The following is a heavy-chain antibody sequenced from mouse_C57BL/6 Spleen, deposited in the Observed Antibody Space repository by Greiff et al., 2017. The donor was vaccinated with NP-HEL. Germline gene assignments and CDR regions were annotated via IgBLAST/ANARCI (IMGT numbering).Heavy chain of an antibody. CDR2: IHPTSGST. D-gene: IGHD1-1*01. CDR1: GYTFTSYW. V-gene: IGHV1-64*01. J-gene: IGHJ4*01. Sequence: QVQLQQPGAELVKPGASVKLSCKASGYTFTSYWMHWVKQRPGHGLEWIGMIHPTSGSTNYNEKFKSKATLTVDKSSSTADMQHSSLTSEDSAVYYCARYATVVPYYAMDYWGQGTSVTVSS. CDR3: ARYATVVPYYAMDY.